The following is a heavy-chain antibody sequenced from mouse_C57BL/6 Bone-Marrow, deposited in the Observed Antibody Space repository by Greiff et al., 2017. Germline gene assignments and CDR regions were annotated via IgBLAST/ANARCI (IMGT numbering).Heavy chain of an antibody. V-gene: IGHV1-81*01. J-gene: IGHJ2*01. CDR3: ASYYGLDY. CDR1: GYTFTSYG. CDR2: IYPRSGNT. D-gene: IGHD1-1*01. Sequence: QVQLKQSGAELARPGASVKLSCKASGYTFTSYGISWVKQRTGQGLEWIGEIYPRSGNTYYNEKFKGKATLTADKSSSTAYMELRSLTSEDSAVYFCASYYGLDYWGQGTTRTVSS.